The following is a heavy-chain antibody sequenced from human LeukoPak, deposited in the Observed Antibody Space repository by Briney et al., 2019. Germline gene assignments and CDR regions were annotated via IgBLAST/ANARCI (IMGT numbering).Heavy chain of an antibody. J-gene: IGHJ3*02. V-gene: IGHV5-51*01. D-gene: IGHD6-19*01. CDR1: GYSFTSYW. Sequence: GESLEISCKGSGYSFTSYWIGWVRQMPGKGLEWMGIIYPGDSDTRYSPSFQGQVTISADKSISTAYLQWSSLKASDTAMYYCARSVAVAGPRGAFDIWGQGTMVTVSS. CDR2: IYPGDSDT. CDR3: ARSVAVAGPRGAFDI.